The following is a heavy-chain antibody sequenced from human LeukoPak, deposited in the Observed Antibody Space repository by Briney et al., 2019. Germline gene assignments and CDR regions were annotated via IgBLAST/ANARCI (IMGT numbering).Heavy chain of an antibody. Sequence: GGSLRLSCTVSGFIFSNSGMHWVRRAPGKGLEWVAVVWFDGSKRYYADSVKGRFTISRDNSKNTLHLQMDSLRVEDTAMYFCARDRLASAGTGDYWGQGTLVTVSS. CDR1: GFIFSNSG. J-gene: IGHJ4*02. CDR2: VWFDGSKR. V-gene: IGHV3-33*01. D-gene: IGHD2-15*01. CDR3: ARDRLASAGTGDY.